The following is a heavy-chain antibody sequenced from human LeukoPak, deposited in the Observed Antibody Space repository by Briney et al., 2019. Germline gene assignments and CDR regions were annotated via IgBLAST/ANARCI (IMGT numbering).Heavy chain of an antibody. CDR2: IYYSGST. CDR3: ARGSNWLDP. CDR1: GGSNSSYY. D-gene: IGHD6-6*01. V-gene: IGHV4-59*01. J-gene: IGHJ5*02. Sequence: PSETLSLTCTVSGGSNSSYYWSWIRQPPGKGLEWIGYIYYSGSTNYNASLKSRVTISKDTSKNQISLKLTSVTAAGTAVYRGARGSNWLDPWGQGTLVTVSS.